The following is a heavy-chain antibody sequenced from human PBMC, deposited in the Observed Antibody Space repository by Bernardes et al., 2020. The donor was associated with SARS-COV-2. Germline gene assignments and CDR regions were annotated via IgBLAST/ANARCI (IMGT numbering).Heavy chain of an antibody. CDR2: IYTGNRT. Sequence: GGSLRLSCAASGFTVSSNYMSWVRQAPGKGLEWVPVIYTGNRTYYINSVKGRFTISRDNSKNTLYLQMNSLRAEDTAIYYCASLWRDYWGQGTLVTVSS. CDR3: ASLWRDY. J-gene: IGHJ4*02. CDR1: GFTVSSNY. D-gene: IGHD1-1*01. V-gene: IGHV3-66*01.